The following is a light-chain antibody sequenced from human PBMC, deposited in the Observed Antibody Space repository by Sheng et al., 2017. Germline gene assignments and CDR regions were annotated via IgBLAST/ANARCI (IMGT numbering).Light chain of an antibody. J-gene: IGLJ3*02. V-gene: IGLV6-57*01. CDR1: SGNIASNY. CDR2: EDN. CDR3: QCFDTSDHWV. Sequence: NFFLTQPHSVSESPGKTVTIPCTRSSGNIASNYVQWYQQRPGSSPTTVIFEDNKRPSGVPDRFSGSIDSSSNSASLTISGLKTEDEADYYCQCFDTSDHWVFGGGTKLTVL.